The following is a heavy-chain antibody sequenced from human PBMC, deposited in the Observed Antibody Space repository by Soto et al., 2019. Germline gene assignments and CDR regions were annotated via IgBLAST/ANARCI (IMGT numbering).Heavy chain of an antibody. CDR3: ARDRVVATPAAYYYYGMDV. CDR1: GGSISSGGYY. CDR2: IYYSGST. D-gene: IGHD5-12*01. J-gene: IGHJ6*02. Sequence: QVQLQESGPGLVKPSQTLSLTCTVSGGSISSGGYYWSWIRQHPGKGLEWIGYIYYSGSTYYNPSLKSRVTISVDTSKNQFSLKLSSVTAADTAVYYCARDRVVATPAAYYYYGMDVWGQGTTVTVSS. V-gene: IGHV4-31*03.